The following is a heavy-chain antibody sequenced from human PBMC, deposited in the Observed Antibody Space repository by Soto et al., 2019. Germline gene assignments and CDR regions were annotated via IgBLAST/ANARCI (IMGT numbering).Heavy chain of an antibody. CDR1: GGTFSSYT. CDR2: IIPIFGTA. D-gene: IGHD5-12*01. Sequence: QVQLVQSGAEVKKPGSSVTVSCKASGGTFSSYTISWVRQAPGQGLEWMGGIIPIFGTANYAQKFQGRVTITADESTSTASMELSSLRSEDTAVYYCARGNHRWLQLWYFDLWGRGTLGTVSS. V-gene: IGHV1-69*12. J-gene: IGHJ2*01. CDR3: ARGNHRWLQLWYFDL.